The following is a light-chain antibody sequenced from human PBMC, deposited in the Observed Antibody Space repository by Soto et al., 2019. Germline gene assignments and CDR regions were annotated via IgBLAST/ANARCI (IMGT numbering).Light chain of an antibody. CDR3: ISYTSDDVRYV. CDR2: EVS. CDR1: NSDVGIYDF. J-gene: IGLJ1*01. V-gene: IGLV2-14*01. Sequence: ALTQPASVSGTPGQSITISCTGSNSDVGIYDFASWYQHHPGRAPKLIVSEVSHRPSGVSNRFSGSKSGNTASLTISGLQSEDEADYYCISYTSDDVRYVFGTGTKVTVL.